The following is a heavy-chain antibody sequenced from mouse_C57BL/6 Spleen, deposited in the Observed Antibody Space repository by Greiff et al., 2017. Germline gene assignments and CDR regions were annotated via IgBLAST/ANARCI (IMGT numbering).Heavy chain of an antibody. CDR2: IYPGDGDT. D-gene: IGHD1-1*01. CDR1: GYAFSSYW. CDR3: ARKILLRSYFDC. V-gene: IGHV1-80*01. Sequence: QVQLKESGAELVKPGASVKISCKASGYAFSSYWMNWVKQRPGKGLEWIGQIYPGDGDTNYNGKFKGKATLTADKSSSTAYMQLSSLTSEDSAVYCCARKILLRSYFDCWGRGTTLTVSS. J-gene: IGHJ2*01.